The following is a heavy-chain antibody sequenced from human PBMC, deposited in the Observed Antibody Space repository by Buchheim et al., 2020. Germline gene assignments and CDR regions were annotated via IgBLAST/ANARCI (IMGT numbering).Heavy chain of an antibody. CDR3: ARGPRIAVATNWFDP. V-gene: IGHV4-59*01. D-gene: IGHD6-19*01. CDR1: GGSISSYY. CDR2: IYYSGST. Sequence: QVQLQESGPGLVKPSETLSLTCTVSGGSISSYYWSWIRQPPGKGLEWIGYIYYSGSTNYNPSLKSRVTISVETSKNQFSLKLSSVTAADTAVYYCARGPRIAVATNWFDPWGQGTL. J-gene: IGHJ5*02.